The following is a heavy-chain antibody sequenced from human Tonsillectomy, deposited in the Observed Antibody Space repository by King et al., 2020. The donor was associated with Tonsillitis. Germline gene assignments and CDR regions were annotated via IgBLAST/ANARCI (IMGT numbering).Heavy chain of an antibody. CDR3: AAVPIVLIPAGMV. D-gene: IGHD2-2*01. CDR2: IRDDGTNK. CDR1: GFKFSTYG. V-gene: IGHV3-30*02. J-gene: IGHJ4*02. Sequence: VQLVESGGGVVQPGGSLRLSCAASGFKFSTYGIHWIRQAPGKGLEWVAFIRDDGTNKYYEDSVKGRFTISRDNSKNTLFLQMDRLSAEDTAVYYCAAVPIVLIPAGMVWGQETQVTVSS.